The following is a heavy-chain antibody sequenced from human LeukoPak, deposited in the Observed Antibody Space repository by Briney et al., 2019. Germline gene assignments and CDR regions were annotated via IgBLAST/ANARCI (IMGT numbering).Heavy chain of an antibody. Sequence: SGGSLRLSCAASGFTFSSYWMSWVRQAPGKGLEWGANIKQDGSEKYYVDSVKGRFTISRDNAKNSPHLQMNSLTAEDTAVYYCARALSSGGLFFDYWGQGPLVTVSS. D-gene: IGHD6-19*01. V-gene: IGHV3-7*01. CDR1: GFTFSSYW. CDR2: IKQDGSEK. CDR3: ARALSSGGLFFDY. J-gene: IGHJ4*02.